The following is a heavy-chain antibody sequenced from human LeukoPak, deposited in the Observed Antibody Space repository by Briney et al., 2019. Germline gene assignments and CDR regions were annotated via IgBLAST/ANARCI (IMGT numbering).Heavy chain of an antibody. CDR2: ISGSGGST. Sequence: GGSLRLSCAASGFTFSSYSMNWVRQAPGKGLEWVSAISGSGGSTYYADSVKGRFTISRDNSKNTLYLQMNSLRAEDTAVYYCAKYRRTYSSGWLPDYWGQGTLVTVSS. J-gene: IGHJ4*02. CDR1: GFTFSSYS. V-gene: IGHV3-23*01. CDR3: AKYRRTYSSGWLPDY. D-gene: IGHD6-19*01.